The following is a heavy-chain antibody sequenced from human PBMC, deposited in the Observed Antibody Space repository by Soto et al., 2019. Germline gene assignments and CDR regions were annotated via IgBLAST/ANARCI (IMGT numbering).Heavy chain of an antibody. D-gene: IGHD3-22*01. CDR3: AQDRGWGVVSPSHDY. Sequence: EVQLLESGGGMVQPGGSLRLSCAASGFTFRNFVMSWVRQAPGKGLEWVSAIRATGGQTFYADSVKGRFTISRDNSKNLLYLQINSLRDEYTALYFCAQDRGWGVVSPSHDYWGQGTLVTVSS. CDR1: GFTFRNFV. CDR2: IRATGGQT. V-gene: IGHV3-23*01. J-gene: IGHJ4*02.